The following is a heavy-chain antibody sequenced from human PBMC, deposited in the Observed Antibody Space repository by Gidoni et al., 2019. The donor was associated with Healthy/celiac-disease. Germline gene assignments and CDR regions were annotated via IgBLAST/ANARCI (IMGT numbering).Heavy chain of an antibody. J-gene: IGHJ4*02. CDR3: AKDRGPFDY. V-gene: IGHV3-23*04. Sequence: EVQLVESGGCLVQPGGSLRLSGSASGFTFSSYAMSRVRQAPGKGLGWVSAISGSGGSTYYADSVKGRFTISRDNSKNTLYLQMNSLRAEDTAVYYCAKDRGPFDYWGQGTLVTVSS. CDR1: GFTFSSYA. D-gene: IGHD3-10*01. CDR2: ISGSGGST.